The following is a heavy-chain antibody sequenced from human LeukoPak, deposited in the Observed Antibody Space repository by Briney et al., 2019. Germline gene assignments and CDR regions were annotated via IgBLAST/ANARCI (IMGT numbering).Heavy chain of an antibody. J-gene: IGHJ4*02. V-gene: IGHV3-30-3*01. CDR1: GFTFSSYA. CDR2: TSYDGSNK. CDR3: AKDMGYTFGHAFDY. D-gene: IGHD5-18*01. Sequence: GRSLRLSCAASGFTFSSYAMLWVRQAPGKGLEWVALTSYDGSNKYYADSVKGRFTISRDNSKNTLYLQMNSLRTEDTAMYYCAKDMGYTFGHAFDYWGQGTLVTVSS.